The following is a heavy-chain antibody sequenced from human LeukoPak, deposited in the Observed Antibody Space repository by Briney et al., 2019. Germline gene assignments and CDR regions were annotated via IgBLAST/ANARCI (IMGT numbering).Heavy chain of an antibody. V-gene: IGHV3-74*01. CDR3: ASASSHRIAAGGDY. J-gene: IGHJ4*02. CDR1: ASFFDKYW. Sequence: GESMTLASPAVASFFDKYWMHWVSQVQREGMVWVSRINGDGSTRNYADSVKGRFTISRDNAKNTLYLQMNSLRAEDTAVYYCASASSHRIAAGGDYWGQGTLVTVSS. CDR2: INGDGSTR. D-gene: IGHD6-13*01.